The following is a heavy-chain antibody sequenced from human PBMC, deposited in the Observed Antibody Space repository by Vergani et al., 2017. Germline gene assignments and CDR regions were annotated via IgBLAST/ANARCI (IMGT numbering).Heavy chain of an antibody. J-gene: IGHJ4*02. D-gene: IGHD3-22*01. CDR1: GFTFSSYA. CDR3: AKAYDSSGYYYVYYFDY. CDR2: FSGSGGST. V-gene: IGHV3-23*04. Sequence: EVQLVESGGGLVQPGGSLRLSCAASGFTFSSYALSWVRRAPGKGLEWVSAFSGSGGSTYYADSVKGRFTISRDNSKNTLYLQMNSLRAEDTAVYYCAKAYDSSGYYYVYYFDYWGQGTLVTVSS.